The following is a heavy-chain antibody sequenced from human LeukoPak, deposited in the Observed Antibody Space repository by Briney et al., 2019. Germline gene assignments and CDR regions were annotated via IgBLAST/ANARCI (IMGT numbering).Heavy chain of an antibody. CDR3: ATYSNSTLQYYYGLDV. Sequence: ASVNVSCKTSGYTFTGYYIHWVRQAPGQGLEWMGWIRPNSGGTKNAQKFQGRVTMTRDTSISTAYMELNSLTSDDTAVYYCATYSNSTLQYYYGLDVWGQGTTVTVSS. CDR2: IRPNSGGT. CDR1: GYTFTGYY. J-gene: IGHJ6*02. D-gene: IGHD6-13*01. V-gene: IGHV1-2*02.